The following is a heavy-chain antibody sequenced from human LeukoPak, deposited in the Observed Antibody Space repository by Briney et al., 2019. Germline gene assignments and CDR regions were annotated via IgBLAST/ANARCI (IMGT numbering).Heavy chain of an antibody. CDR2: IYYSGST. J-gene: IGHJ3*02. CDR1: GGSISSYY. V-gene: IGHV4-59*08. CDR3: ARRSEYSSSWSDAFDI. Sequence: SETLSLTCTVSGGSISSYYWRWIRQPPGKGLEWIGYIYYSGSTNYNPSLKSRVTISVDTSKNQFSLKLSSVTAADTAVYYCARRSEYSSSWSDAFDIWGQGTMVTVSS. D-gene: IGHD6-13*01.